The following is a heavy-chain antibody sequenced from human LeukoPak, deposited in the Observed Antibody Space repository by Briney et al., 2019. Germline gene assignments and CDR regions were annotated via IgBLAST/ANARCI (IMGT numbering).Heavy chain of an antibody. D-gene: IGHD3-10*01. CDR1: GGTFSSYA. Sequence: EASVKVSCKASGGTFSSYAISWVRQAPGQGLEWMGGIIPIFGTANYAQKFQGRVTMTRDTSISTAYMELSRLRSDDTAVYYCARDSGERGSGSYLIAYWGQGTLVTVSS. J-gene: IGHJ4*02. V-gene: IGHV1-69*05. CDR3: ARDSGERGSGSYLIAY. CDR2: IIPIFGTA.